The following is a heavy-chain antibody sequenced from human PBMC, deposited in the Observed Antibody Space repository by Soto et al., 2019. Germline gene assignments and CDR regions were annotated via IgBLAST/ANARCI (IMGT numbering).Heavy chain of an antibody. CDR1: GGYISSGGYS. Sequence: PSETQSLTCAVSGGYISSGGYSWSWIRQPPGKGLEWIGYIYHSGSTYYNPSLKSRVTISVDTSKNQFSLKLSSVTAADTAVYYCASYDSSGRFDYWGQGTLVTVSS. CDR3: ASYDSSGRFDY. D-gene: IGHD3-22*01. V-gene: IGHV4-30-2*02. CDR2: IYHSGST. J-gene: IGHJ4*02.